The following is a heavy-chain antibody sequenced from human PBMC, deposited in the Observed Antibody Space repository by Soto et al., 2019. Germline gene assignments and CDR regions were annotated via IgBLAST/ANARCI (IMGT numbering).Heavy chain of an antibody. CDR1: GYTFTSYA. Sequence: ASVKVSCKASGYTFTSYAMHWVRQAPGQRLEWMGWINAGNGNTKYSQKFQGRVTITRDTSASTAYMELSSLRSEDTAVYYCARSRCITMPQGWFDPLGQGTLVIVSS. CDR3: ARSRCITMPQGWFDP. J-gene: IGHJ5*02. D-gene: IGHD3-10*01. V-gene: IGHV1-3*01. CDR2: INAGNGNT.